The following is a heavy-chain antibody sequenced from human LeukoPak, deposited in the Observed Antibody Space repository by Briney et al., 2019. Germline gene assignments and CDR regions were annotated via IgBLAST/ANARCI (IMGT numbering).Heavy chain of an antibody. CDR3: ARGPNSVGWLRDFDY. V-gene: IGHV4-39*07. CDR2: IYYSGST. D-gene: IGHD5-12*01. J-gene: IGHJ4*02. CDR1: GGSISSSSYY. Sequence: SETLSLTCTVSGGSISSSSYYWGWIRQPPGKGLEWIGSIYYSGSTYYNPSLKSRVTISVDTSKNQFSLKLSSVTAADTAVYYCARGPNSVGWLRDFDYWGQGTLVTVSS.